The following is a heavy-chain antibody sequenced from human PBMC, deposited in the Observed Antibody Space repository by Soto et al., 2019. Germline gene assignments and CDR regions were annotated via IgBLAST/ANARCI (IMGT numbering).Heavy chain of an antibody. D-gene: IGHD3-10*01. V-gene: IGHV4-4*02. CDR3: ARSPPSSYYGGSGTFDY. CDR2: AYHSGST. CDR1: GGFTSTNNW. Sequence: SETLSLTCAVSGGFTSTNNWWSWVRQPPGKGLEWIGDAYHSGSTEYNPSLKSRVSISVDKSKNQISLKLTSATAADTAVYYCARSPPSSYYGGSGTFDYWGQGTLVTVS. J-gene: IGHJ4*02.